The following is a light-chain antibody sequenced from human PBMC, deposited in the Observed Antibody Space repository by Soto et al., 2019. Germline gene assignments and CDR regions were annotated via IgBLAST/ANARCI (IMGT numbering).Light chain of an antibody. CDR2: GAS. Sequence: EIVLTQSPGTLSLSPGERATLSCRASQSVINSYLAWYQHKPGQAPRLLIYGASSRATGIPDRFSGSGSGTDFTLTSSRLEPKDFAVYYCQQYGISPWTFGQGPKVEIK. CDR1: QSVINSY. V-gene: IGKV3-20*01. CDR3: QQYGISPWT. J-gene: IGKJ1*01.